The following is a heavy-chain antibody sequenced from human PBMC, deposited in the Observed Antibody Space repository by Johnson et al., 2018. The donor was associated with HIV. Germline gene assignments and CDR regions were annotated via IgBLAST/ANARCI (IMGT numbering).Heavy chain of an antibody. Sequence: VQLVESGGGLVQPGGSLRLSCAASGFTVSSDYMTWVRQAPGKGLEWVSIIYSGGSTYYTRSVKGRFTISRDNSKHMLFLQINSLRVEDTAVYYCARVRVGAFDIWGQGTMVTVSS. CDR3: ARVRVGAFDI. CDR2: IYSGGST. CDR1: GFTVSSDY. J-gene: IGHJ3*02. D-gene: IGHD1-26*01. V-gene: IGHV3-66*02.